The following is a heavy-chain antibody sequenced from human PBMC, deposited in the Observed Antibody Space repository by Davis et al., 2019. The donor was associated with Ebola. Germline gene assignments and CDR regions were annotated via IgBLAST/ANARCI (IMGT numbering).Heavy chain of an antibody. Sequence: GGSLRLSCAASGFTVSSNYMSWVRQAPGKGLEWVSVIYSGGSTYYADSVKGRFTISRDNSKNTLYLQMNSLRAEDTAVYYCASGITFGGVMWLGAFDIWGQGTMVTVSS. J-gene: IGHJ3*02. CDR1: GFTVSSNY. CDR3: ASGITFGGVMWLGAFDI. V-gene: IGHV3-53*01. CDR2: IYSGGST. D-gene: IGHD3-16*01.